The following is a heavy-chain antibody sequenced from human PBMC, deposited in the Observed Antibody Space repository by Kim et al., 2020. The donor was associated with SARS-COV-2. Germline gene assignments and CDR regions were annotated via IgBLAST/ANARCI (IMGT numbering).Heavy chain of an antibody. V-gene: IGHV4-59*01. CDR1: GGSISSYY. CDR2: IYYSGST. D-gene: IGHD3-3*01. CDR3: ARVDYYDFWSGYYTGFGFDP. Sequence: SETLSLTCTVSGGSISSYYWSWIRQPPGKGLEWIGYIYYSGSTKYNPSLKSRVTISVDTSKNQFSLKLSSVTAADTAVYYCARVDYYDFWSGYYTGFGFDPWGPGTLVTVSS. J-gene: IGHJ5*02.